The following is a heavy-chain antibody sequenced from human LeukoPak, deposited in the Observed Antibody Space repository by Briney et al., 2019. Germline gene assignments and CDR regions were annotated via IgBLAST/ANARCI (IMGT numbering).Heavy chain of an antibody. J-gene: IGHJ4*02. CDR2: ISYDGSNK. V-gene: IGHV3-30*04. CDR1: GFTFSSYA. Sequence: GRSLRLSCAASGFTFSSYAMHWVRQAPGKGLEWVAVISYDGSNKYYADSVKGRFTISRDNAKNSLYLQMNSLRAEDTALYYCAKDSSSWYYFDYWGQGTLVTVSS. CDR3: AKDSSSWYYFDY. D-gene: IGHD6-13*01.